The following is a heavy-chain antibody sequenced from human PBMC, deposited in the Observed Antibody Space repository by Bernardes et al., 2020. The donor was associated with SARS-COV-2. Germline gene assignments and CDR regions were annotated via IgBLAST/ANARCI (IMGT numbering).Heavy chain of an antibody. Sequence: GGSLRLSCAASGFTFSSYAMSWVRQAPGKRLEWVSTINNGGGSTYYADSVKGRFTISRDNSKNTLYLQMNSLRAEDTVVYYCARESYSPLDYYYGMDVWGQGTTVTVSS. D-gene: IGHD4-4*01. CDR2: INNGGGST. V-gene: IGHV3-23*01. CDR3: ARESYSPLDYYYGMDV. J-gene: IGHJ6*02. CDR1: GFTFSSYA.